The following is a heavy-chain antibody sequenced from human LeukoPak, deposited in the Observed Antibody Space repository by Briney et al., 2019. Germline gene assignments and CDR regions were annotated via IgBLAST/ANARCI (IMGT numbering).Heavy chain of an antibody. J-gene: IGHJ4*02. CDR2: ISSSSRTI. D-gene: IGHD3-9*01. Sequence: GGSLRLSCAASEFAFSTNSMNWVRQAPGKGLEWLSYISSSSRTISYADSVKGRFTISKDNAKNSLYLQMNSLRADDMAVYYCARDMGESFYDILTGYYKGTQYYFDYWGQGTLVTVSS. V-gene: IGHV3-48*04. CDR3: ARDMGESFYDILTGYYKGTQYYFDY. CDR1: EFAFSTNS.